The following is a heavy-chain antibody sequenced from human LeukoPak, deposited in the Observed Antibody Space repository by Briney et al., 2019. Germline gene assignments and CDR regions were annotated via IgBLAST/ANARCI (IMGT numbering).Heavy chain of an antibody. CDR2: ISGSSTYT. V-gene: IGHV3-11*06. J-gene: IGHJ4*02. Sequence: EPGGSLRLSCASSGFTFSDYYMSWIRQAPGKGLEWASHISGSSTYTNYADSVKGRFTISRDNANNSLYLQMNSLTAEDTAVFYCARVGSRGYYFDYWGQGTLVTVSS. CDR3: ARVGSRGYYFDY. CDR1: GFTFSDYY. D-gene: IGHD1-26*01.